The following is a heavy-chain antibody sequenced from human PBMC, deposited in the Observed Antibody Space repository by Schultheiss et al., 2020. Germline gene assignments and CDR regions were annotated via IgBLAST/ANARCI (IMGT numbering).Heavy chain of an antibody. CDR1: GGSFSGYY. Sequence: SATLSLTCAVYGGSFSGYYWSWIRQPPGKGLEWIGEINHSGSTNYNPSLKSRVTISVDTSKNQFSLKLSSVTAADTAVYYCARGLGGDYAGLGWFDPWGQGTLVTVSS. CDR2: INHSGST. V-gene: IGHV4-34*01. J-gene: IGHJ5*02. CDR3: ARGLGGDYAGLGWFDP. D-gene: IGHD4-17*01.